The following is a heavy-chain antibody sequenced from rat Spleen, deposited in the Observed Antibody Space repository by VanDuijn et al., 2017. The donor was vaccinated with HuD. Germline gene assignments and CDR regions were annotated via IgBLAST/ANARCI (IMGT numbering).Heavy chain of an antibody. J-gene: IGHJ2*01. V-gene: IGHV5-20*01. Sequence: EVQLVESGGGLVQPGRSLKLSCAASGFTFSSFPMAWVRQAPKKGLEWVASISYDGGSTYYRDSVKGRFTISRDNAKSSLYLQMDSLRSEDTATYYCTTVYYYDGTYYSWGQGVMVTVSS. D-gene: IGHD1-12*02. CDR3: TTVYYYDGTYYS. CDR1: GFTFSSFP. CDR2: ISYDGGST.